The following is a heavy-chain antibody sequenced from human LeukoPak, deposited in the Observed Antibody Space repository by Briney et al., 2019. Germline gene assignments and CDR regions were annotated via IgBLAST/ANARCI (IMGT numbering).Heavy chain of an antibody. CDR2: VSNDGGIK. CDR1: GFTFSAYY. V-gene: IGHV3-30*18. CDR3: AKGGEQKTFRCGMDS. D-gene: IGHD1/OR15-1a*01. J-gene: IGHJ4*02. Sequence: GGSLRLSCAASGFTFSAYYMHWVRQAPGKGLEWVALVSNDGGIKYYGASVRGRFTISRDNPENTLYLQMNSLRADDTAVYYCAKGGEQKTFRCGMDSWGQGALVTVSS.